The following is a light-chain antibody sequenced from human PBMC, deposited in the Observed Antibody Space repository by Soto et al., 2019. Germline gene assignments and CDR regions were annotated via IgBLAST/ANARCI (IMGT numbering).Light chain of an antibody. CDR3: QQRSNWLT. CDR1: QSVSSY. CDR2: DAS. Sequence: DIVSTQSPATLSLSPGERATLSCRASQSVSSYLAWYQQKPGQAPRLLIYDASNRATGIPARFSGSGSGTDFTLTISSLETEDFAVYYCQQRSNWLTFGGGTKVEIK. J-gene: IGKJ4*01. V-gene: IGKV3-11*01.